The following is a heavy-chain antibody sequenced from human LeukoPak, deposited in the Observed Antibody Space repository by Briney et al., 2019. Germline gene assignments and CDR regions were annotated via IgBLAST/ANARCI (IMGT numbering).Heavy chain of an antibody. Sequence: GGSLRLSCADSGFVFRNHAINWVRQAPGRGLEWVSVISGSGESEFYADSVKGRCTISRDNSKNILYLHLSDLRAEDTAIYYCVKDQADYFDHSGSYFDHWGQGTLVTVSS. CDR3: VKDQADYFDHSGSYFDH. CDR1: GFVFRNHA. D-gene: IGHD3-22*01. CDR2: ISGSGESE. J-gene: IGHJ4*02. V-gene: IGHV3-23*01.